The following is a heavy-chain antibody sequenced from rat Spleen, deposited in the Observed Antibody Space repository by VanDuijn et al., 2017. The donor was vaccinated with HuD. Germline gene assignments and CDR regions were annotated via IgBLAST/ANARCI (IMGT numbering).Heavy chain of an antibody. CDR3: AREGSTVDY. D-gene: IGHD1-8*01. V-gene: IGHV3-1*01. CDR1: GFSITTHY. J-gene: IGHJ2*01. CDR2: INYSGST. Sequence: EVQLQESGPGLVKPSQSLSLTCSVTGFSITTHYWDWIRKFPGNKMEWMGYINYSGSTPYNPSLKSRISITRDSSKNQFFLQLNSVTTEDTATYYCAREGSTVDYWGQGVMVTVSS.